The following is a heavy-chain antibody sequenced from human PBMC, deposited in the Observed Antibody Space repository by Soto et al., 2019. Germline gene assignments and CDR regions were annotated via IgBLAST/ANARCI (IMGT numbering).Heavy chain of an antibody. D-gene: IGHD2-15*01. CDR3: ARPTHIGYCSGGSCPNWFDP. CDR2: IYYSGST. V-gene: IGHV4-39*01. J-gene: IGHJ5*02. Sequence: SETLSLTCTVSGGSISSSSYYWGWIRQPPGKGLEWIGSIYYSGSTYYNPSLKSRVTISVDTSKNQFSLKLSSVTAADTAVYYCARPTHIGYCSGGSCPNWFDPWGQGTLVTVSS. CDR1: GGSISSSSYY.